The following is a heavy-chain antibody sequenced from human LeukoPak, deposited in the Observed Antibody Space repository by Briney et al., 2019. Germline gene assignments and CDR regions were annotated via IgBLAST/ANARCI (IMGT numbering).Heavy chain of an antibody. CDR3: AREGRGVPENNWFDP. D-gene: IGHD2-2*01. J-gene: IGHJ5*02. CDR2: IIPIFGTA. Sequence: ASVKVSCKASGGTFSSYAISWVRQAPGQGLEWMGGIIPIFGTANYAQKFQGRVTITADESTSTAYMELSSLRSEDTAVYYCAREGRGVPENNWFDPWGQGTLVTVSS. CDR1: GGTFSSYA. V-gene: IGHV1-69*01.